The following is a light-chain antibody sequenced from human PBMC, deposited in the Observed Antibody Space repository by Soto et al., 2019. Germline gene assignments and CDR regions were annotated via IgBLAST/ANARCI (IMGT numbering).Light chain of an antibody. CDR1: TGAVTSGHY. J-gene: IGLJ3*02. V-gene: IGLV7-43*01. CDR3: LLYHGGAQNWV. CDR2: GTN. Sequence: QAVVTQEPSLTVSPGRTVTLTCASSTGAVTSGHYPNWFQQKPGQAPRALIYGTNNKHSWTPARFSGSLLGDKAALTLSGVQPEDEAEYYCLLYHGGAQNWVFGGGTKVTVL.